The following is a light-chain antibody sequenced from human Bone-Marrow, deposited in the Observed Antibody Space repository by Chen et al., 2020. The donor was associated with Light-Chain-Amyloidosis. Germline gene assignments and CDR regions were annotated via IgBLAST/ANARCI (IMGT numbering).Light chain of an antibody. CDR2: LGS. J-gene: IGKJ2*03. V-gene: IGKV2-28*01. CDR1: QSLLNSNGYNF. Sequence: DIVMTQSPVSLPVTPGEPASISYKSSQSLLNSNGYNFLDWYLQKPGQSPQLLIYLGSNRASGVPDRFSGSGSGTDFTLKISRVEAEDVGVYYCMQALQTPRSFGQGTRLEIK. CDR3: MQALQTPRS.